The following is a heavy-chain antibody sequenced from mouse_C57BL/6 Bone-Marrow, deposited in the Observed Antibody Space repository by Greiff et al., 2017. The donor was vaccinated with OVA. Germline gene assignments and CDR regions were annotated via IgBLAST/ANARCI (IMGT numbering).Heavy chain of an antibody. CDR1: EYEFPSHD. Sequence: EVKVVESGGGLVQPGESLKLSCESNEYEFPSHDMSWVRKTPEKRLELVAAINSDGGSTYYPDTMERRFIISRDNTKKTLYLQMSSLRSEDTALYYCARGGNYYGSSYVLFAYWGQGTLVTVSA. J-gene: IGHJ3*01. CDR3: ARGGNYYGSSYVLFAY. V-gene: IGHV5-2*01. CDR2: INSDGGST. D-gene: IGHD1-1*01.